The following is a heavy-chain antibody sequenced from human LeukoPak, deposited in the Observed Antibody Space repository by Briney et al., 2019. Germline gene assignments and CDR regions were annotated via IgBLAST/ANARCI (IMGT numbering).Heavy chain of an antibody. D-gene: IGHD1-26*01. CDR2: INHSGST. CDR1: GGSFSGYY. Sequence: SETLSLTCAVYGGSFSGYYWSWIRQPPGKGLEWIGEINHSGSTNYNPPLKSRVTISVDTSKNQFSLKLSSVTAADTAVYYCARARSIVDYWGQGTLVTISS. J-gene: IGHJ4*02. V-gene: IGHV4-34*01. CDR3: ARARSIVDY.